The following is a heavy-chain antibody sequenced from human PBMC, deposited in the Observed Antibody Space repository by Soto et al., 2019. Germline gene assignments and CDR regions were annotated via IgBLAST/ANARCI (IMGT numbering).Heavy chain of an antibody. J-gene: IGHJ6*02. CDR2: ISSSSSTI. CDR3: ARSLELRGYYYYGMDV. V-gene: IGHV3-48*02. Sequence: GGSLRLSCAASGFTFSSYSMNWVRQAPGKGLEWVSYISSSSSTIYYADSVKGRFTISRDNAKNSLYLQMNSLRDEDTAVYYCARSLELRGYYYYGMDVWGQGTTVTVSS. D-gene: IGHD1-7*01. CDR1: GFTFSSYS.